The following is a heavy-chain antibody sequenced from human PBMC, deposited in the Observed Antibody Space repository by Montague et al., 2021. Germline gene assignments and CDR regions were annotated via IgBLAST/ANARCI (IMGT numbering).Heavy chain of an antibody. Sequence: SETLSLTCNVSGGSISSYYWSWIRQPPGKGLEWIGYIYYSGSTKYEPSLKSRVTISEDTSKNQFSLKLSSVTAADTAVYYCARGYSSSWYNWGQGTLVSVSS. V-gene: IGHV4-59*01. CDR1: GGSISSYY. CDR2: IYYSGST. D-gene: IGHD6-13*01. J-gene: IGHJ4*02. CDR3: ARGYSSSWYN.